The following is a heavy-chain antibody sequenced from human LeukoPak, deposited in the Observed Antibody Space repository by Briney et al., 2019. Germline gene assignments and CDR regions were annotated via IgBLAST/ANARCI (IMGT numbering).Heavy chain of an antibody. CDR3: ARGGDIVGTSRSAFDI. J-gene: IGHJ3*02. V-gene: IGHV3-53*01. D-gene: IGHD1-26*01. CDR1: GFTVSNNY. Sequence: GGSLRLSCAASGFTVSNNYMSWVRQAPGKGLEWGSLIYSSGSTDYADSVKGRFTISRDNSKNTLYPQMNSLRDEDTAVYYCARGGDIVGTSRSAFDIWGQGTMVTVSS. CDR2: IYSSGST.